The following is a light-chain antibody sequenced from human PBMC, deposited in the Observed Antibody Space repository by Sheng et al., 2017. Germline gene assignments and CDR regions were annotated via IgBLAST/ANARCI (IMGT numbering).Light chain of an antibody. Sequence: QSALTQPRSVSGSPGQSVTISCTGTNSDVGGYNYVSWYQQHPGTAPKLMIYDVSKRPSGVPDRFSGSKSGNTASLTISGLQAEDEADYYCCSYAGSYTVVFGGGTKLTVL. J-gene: IGLJ2*01. CDR1: NSDVGGYNY. V-gene: IGLV2-11*01. CDR3: CSYAGSYTVV. CDR2: DVS.